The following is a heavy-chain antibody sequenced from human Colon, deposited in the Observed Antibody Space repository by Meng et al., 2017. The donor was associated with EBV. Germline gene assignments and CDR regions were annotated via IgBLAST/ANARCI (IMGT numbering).Heavy chain of an antibody. J-gene: IGHJ4*02. Sequence: QHEAARLLNTSSAFHLSCAVAGGFCSGCYGSWIRQALGTGLEWIGEINHSGSNKFNPSLESRVSISVDKSENQFSLKLTSVIAADTAVYYCARRTTVKLRSFDSWGQGTLVTVSS. V-gene: IGHV4-34*01. D-gene: IGHD4-17*01. CDR3: ARRTTVKLRSFDS. CDR1: GGFCSGCY. CDR2: INHSGSN.